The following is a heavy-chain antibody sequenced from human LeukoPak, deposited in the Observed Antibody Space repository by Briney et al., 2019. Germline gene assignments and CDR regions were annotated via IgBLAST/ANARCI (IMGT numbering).Heavy chain of an antibody. CDR1: GGTFSSYA. CDR3: AVRYCSSTSCYSNDAFDI. J-gene: IGHJ3*02. V-gene: IGHV1-69*06. CDR2: IIPIFGTA. Sequence: GSSVKVSCKASGGTFSSYAISWGRQAPGQGLEWMGGIIPIFGTANYAQKFQGRVTITADKSTSTAYMELSCLRSEDTAVYYCAVRYCSSTSCYSNDAFDIWGQGTMVTVFS. D-gene: IGHD2-2*01.